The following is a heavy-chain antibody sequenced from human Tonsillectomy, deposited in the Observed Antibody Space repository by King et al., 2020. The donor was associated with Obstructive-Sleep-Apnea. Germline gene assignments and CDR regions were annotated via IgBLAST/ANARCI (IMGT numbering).Heavy chain of an antibody. Sequence: VQLQQWGAGLLKPSETLSLTCAVYGGSFSGYYWSWIRQPPGKGLEWIGEINHSGSTNYNPSLKSRVTISVDTSKNQFSLKLSSVTAADTAVYYCARCRRYYDISTGYGGDAFDIWGQGTMVTVSS. V-gene: IGHV4-34*01. D-gene: IGHD3-9*01. J-gene: IGHJ3*02. CDR2: INHSGST. CDR1: GGSFSGYY. CDR3: ARCRRYYDISTGYGGDAFDI.